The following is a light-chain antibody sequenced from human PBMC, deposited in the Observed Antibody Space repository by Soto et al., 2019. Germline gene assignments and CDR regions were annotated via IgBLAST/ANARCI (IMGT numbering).Light chain of an antibody. Sequence: EIVLTQSPGTLSLSPGERATLSCRASQSVSSSYLAWYQQKPGQAPRLLIYGASSRATGIPDRFSGSGSWTDFPLTISRLEPEDFAVYYCQQYGSSPPNTFGQGPKLEIK. CDR2: GAS. J-gene: IGKJ2*01. CDR1: QSVSSSY. V-gene: IGKV3-20*01. CDR3: QQYGSSPPNT.